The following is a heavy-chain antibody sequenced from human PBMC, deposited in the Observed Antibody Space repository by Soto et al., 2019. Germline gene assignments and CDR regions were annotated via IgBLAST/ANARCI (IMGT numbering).Heavy chain of an antibody. CDR1: GFTVSSSY. CDR2: IYSGGST. V-gene: IGHV3-53*04. CDR3: ARVTLGRRTLGAFDI. D-gene: IGHD6-6*01. Sequence: PGGSLRLSCAASGFTVSSSYMSWVRQAPGKGLEWVSVIYSGGSTYYADSVKGRFTISRHNSKNTLYLQMNSLRAEDTAVYYCARVTLGRRTLGAFDIWGQGTMVTVSS. J-gene: IGHJ3*02.